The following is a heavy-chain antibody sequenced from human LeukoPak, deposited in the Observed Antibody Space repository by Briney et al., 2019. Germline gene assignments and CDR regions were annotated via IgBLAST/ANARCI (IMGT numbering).Heavy chain of an antibody. Sequence: GGSLRLSCAASGFTFSSYAMSWVRHAPGKGLEWVANIKQDGSEKYYVDSVKGRFTISRDNAKHSLYLQMNSLRAEDTAVYYCAGNWNLDYWGQGTLVTVSS. CDR3: AGNWNLDY. CDR1: GFTFSSYA. J-gene: IGHJ4*02. CDR2: IKQDGSEK. D-gene: IGHD1-20*01. V-gene: IGHV3-7*01.